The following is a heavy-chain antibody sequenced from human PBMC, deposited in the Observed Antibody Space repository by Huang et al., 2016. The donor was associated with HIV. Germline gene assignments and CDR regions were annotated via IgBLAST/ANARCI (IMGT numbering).Heavy chain of an antibody. CDR2: FEPEIGET. CDR1: EYTLTELS. J-gene: IGHJ4*02. V-gene: IGHV1-24*01. CDR3: ATGFDVFFDF. D-gene: IGHD3-9*01. Sequence: QVQLVQSRAEVKKPGASVKVSCKVSEYTLTELSINWVRQPPGKGLEWMGGFEPEIGETIYAQKVQGRVTMTEDTSTETAFRELSGLRPEDTAVYYCATGFDVFFDFWGQGTLVTVSS.